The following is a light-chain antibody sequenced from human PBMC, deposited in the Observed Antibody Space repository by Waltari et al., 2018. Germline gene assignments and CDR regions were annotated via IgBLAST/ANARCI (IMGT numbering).Light chain of an antibody. CDR2: KAS. CDR1: QSINKW. J-gene: IGKJ2*01. CDR3: QHYSTYSKA. Sequence: DVRMTQSPSTLSASVGDRVTITCRASQSINKWVAWYQQKPGKAPKLLIYKASSLESGVPSRFSGSGYGTDFTLTISSLQTDDFATYYCQHYSTYSKAFGQGTKLE. V-gene: IGKV1-5*03.